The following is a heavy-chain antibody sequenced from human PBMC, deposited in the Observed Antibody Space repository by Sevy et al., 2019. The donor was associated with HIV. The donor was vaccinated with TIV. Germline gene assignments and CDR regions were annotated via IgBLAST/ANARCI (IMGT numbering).Heavy chain of an antibody. J-gene: IGHJ4*01. CDR1: GFAFSTYG. CDR2: IWYEGINK. Sequence: GGSLRLSCTASGFAFSTYGMYWVRQAPGMGLEWVAIIWYEGINKDYAEPVKGRFTISRDNSKNTLYLQMNSLRVDDTAVYYCARERRSSGIDYWGQGTLVIVSS. CDR3: ARERRSSGIDY. D-gene: IGHD3-10*01. V-gene: IGHV3-33*01.